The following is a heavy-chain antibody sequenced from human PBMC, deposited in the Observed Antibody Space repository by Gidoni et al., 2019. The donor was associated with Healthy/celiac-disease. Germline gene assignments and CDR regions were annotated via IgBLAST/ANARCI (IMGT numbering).Heavy chain of an antibody. CDR2: ISYDGSNK. CDR3: ARDHDAVTTRYFDY. V-gene: IGHV3-30-3*01. J-gene: IGHJ4*02. D-gene: IGHD4-17*01. CDR1: GFTFSSYA. Sequence: QVQLVESGGGVVQPGRSLRLACAPSGFTFSSYAMHWVRQAPGKGLEWMAVISYDGSNKYYADSVKGRFTISRDNSKNTLYLQMNSLRAEDTAVYYCARDHDAVTTRYFDYWGQGTLVTVSS.